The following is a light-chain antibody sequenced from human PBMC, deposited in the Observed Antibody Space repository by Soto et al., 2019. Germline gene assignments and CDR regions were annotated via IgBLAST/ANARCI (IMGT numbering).Light chain of an antibody. CDR3: AAWDDSLNGVV. CDR2: GNT. V-gene: IGLV1-40*01. CDR1: SSNIGAGYD. J-gene: IGLJ2*01. Sequence: QSVLTQPPSVSGAPGQRVTISCTGSSSNIGAGYDVHWYQQLPGRAPKLLIYGNTNLPSGVPDRFSGSKSGTSASLAITGLQAEDEADYYCAAWDDSLNGVVFGGGTKLTVL.